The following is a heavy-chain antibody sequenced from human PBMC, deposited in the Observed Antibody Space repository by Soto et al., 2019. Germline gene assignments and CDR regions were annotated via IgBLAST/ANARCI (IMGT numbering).Heavy chain of an antibody. CDR3: ARDPQRYWSSSRCADAFDI. CDR2: INPSGGST. CDR1: GYTFTSYY. V-gene: IGHV1-46*01. Sequence: QVQLVQSGAEVKKPGASVKVSCKASGYTFTSYYMHWVRQAPGQGLEWMGIINPSGGSTSYAQKFPGRVTMTRDTSTSTDYRELRSLRSEDTAGYYCARDPQRYWSSSRCADAFDIWGQGTMVTV. J-gene: IGHJ3*02. D-gene: IGHD2-2*01.